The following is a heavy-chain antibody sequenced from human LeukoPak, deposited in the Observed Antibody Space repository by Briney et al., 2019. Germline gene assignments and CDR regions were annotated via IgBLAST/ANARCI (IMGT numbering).Heavy chain of an antibody. CDR3: ARDRKWEPAAFDI. CDR1: GGSISSGGYY. CDR2: IYHSGST. Sequence: SQTLSLTCTVSGGSISSGGYYWSWIRQPPGKGLEWIGYIYHSGSTYYNPSLKSRVTISVDRSKNQFSLKLSSVTAADTAVYYCARDRKWEPAAFDIWGQGTMVTVSS. D-gene: IGHD1-26*01. J-gene: IGHJ3*02. V-gene: IGHV4-30-2*01.